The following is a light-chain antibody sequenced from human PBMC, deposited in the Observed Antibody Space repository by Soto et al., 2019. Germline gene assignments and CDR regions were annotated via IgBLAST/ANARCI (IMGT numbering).Light chain of an antibody. CDR2: DAS. CDR3: QHYGDSNPT. J-gene: IGKJ4*01. CDR1: QTITFNF. V-gene: IGKV3D-20*01. Sequence: IVLTQSPVTLPLSPGEVATLSCGASQTITFNFLAWYQQKPGLAPRLLVYDASIRADGIPDRFSGSVSGTDFTLTISRLEPEDFAMYYCQHYGDSNPTFGGGTKVEIK.